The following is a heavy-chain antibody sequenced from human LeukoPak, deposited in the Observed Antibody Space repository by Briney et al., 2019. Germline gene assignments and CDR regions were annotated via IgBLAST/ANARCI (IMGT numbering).Heavy chain of an antibody. Sequence: GGPLRLSCAASGFSFTTYGMSWVRQAPGKGLEWVSTISGSGDNTYYSDSVKGRFNISRDNSKNTVYLQMNSLRVEDTAVYYCVKKGRVLMPHDHFDYWGPGTLVIVSS. CDR1: GFSFTTYG. CDR3: VKKGRVLMPHDHFDY. J-gene: IGHJ4*02. D-gene: IGHD3-3*01. CDR2: ISGSGDNT. V-gene: IGHV3-23*01.